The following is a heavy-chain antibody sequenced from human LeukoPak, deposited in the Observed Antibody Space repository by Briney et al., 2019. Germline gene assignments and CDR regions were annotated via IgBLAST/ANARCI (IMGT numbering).Heavy chain of an antibody. CDR3: AKDWTGAFDI. J-gene: IGHJ3*02. CDR1: GFTFSSYG. V-gene: IGHV3-30*18. D-gene: IGHD3/OR15-3a*01. CDR2: ISYDGSNK. Sequence: GRSLRLSCAASGFTFSSYGMHWVRQAPGKGLEWVAVISYDGSNKYYADSVKGRFTISRDNSKNTLYLQMNSLRAEDTAVYYCAKDWTGAFDIWGQGTMVTVSS.